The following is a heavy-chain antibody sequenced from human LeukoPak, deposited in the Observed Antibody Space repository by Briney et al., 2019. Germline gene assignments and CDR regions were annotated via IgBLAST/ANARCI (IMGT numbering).Heavy chain of an antibody. V-gene: IGHV1-18*01. CDR2: ISAYNGNT. Sequence: IXXXXXXXGQGREXMGWISAYNGNTNYAQKLQGRVTMTTDTSTSTAYMELRSLRSDDTAVYYCARGPSRGSQYYWGQGTLVTVSS. CDR3: ARGPSRGSQYY. D-gene: IGHD1-26*01. J-gene: IGHJ4*02.